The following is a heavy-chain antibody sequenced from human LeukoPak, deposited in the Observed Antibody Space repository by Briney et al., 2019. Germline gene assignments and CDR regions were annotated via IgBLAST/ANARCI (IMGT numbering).Heavy chain of an antibody. J-gene: IGHJ4*02. CDR3: ARDDHFDC. V-gene: IGHV1-2*02. CDR2: INPNSGST. CDR1: GYTFTGYN. Sequence: ASVSVSCKASGYTFTGYNMQWLRQAPGQGLEWMGWINPNSGSTNYAQKFQGRVTMTRDTSISTAYMELSRLRSDDTAVYYCARDDHFDCWGQGTLVAVSS.